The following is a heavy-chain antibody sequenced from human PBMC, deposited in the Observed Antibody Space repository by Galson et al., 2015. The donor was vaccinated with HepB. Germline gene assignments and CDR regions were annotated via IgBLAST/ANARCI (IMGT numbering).Heavy chain of an antibody. V-gene: IGHV1-69*04. CDR3: AREVVGGYYYSYFDY. J-gene: IGHJ4*02. CDR2: IIPILGIA. Sequence: SVKVSCKASGGTFSSYAISWVRQAPGQGLEWMGRIIPILGIANYAQKFQGRVTITADKSAGTAYMELSSLRSEDTAVYYCAREVVGGYYYSYFDYWGQGTLVTVSS. CDR1: GGTFSSYA. D-gene: IGHD3-22*01.